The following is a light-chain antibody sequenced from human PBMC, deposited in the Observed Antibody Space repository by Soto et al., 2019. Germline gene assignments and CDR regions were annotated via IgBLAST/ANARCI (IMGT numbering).Light chain of an antibody. Sequence: DIQRTQSPSTLSASVGDGVTITCRASQSISSWLAWYQQKPGKAPKLLIYDASSLESGVPSRFSGSGSGTEFTLTISSLQPDDFATYYCQQYNSYRTFGQGTKVDIK. CDR3: QQYNSYRT. CDR2: DAS. V-gene: IGKV1-5*01. CDR1: QSISSW. J-gene: IGKJ1*01.